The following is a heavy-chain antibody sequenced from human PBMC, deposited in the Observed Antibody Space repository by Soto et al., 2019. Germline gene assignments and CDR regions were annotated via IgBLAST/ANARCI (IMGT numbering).Heavy chain of an antibody. D-gene: IGHD3-3*01. Sequence: GGSLRLSCAASGFTFSSYGMHWVRQAPGKGLEWVAVIWYDGSNKYYADSVKGRFTISRDNSKNTLYLQMNSLRAEDTAVYYCARDLSIFGVVIGSGGMDVWGQGTTVTVS. V-gene: IGHV3-33*01. CDR1: GFTFSSYG. J-gene: IGHJ6*02. CDR2: IWYDGSNK. CDR3: ARDLSIFGVVIGSGGMDV.